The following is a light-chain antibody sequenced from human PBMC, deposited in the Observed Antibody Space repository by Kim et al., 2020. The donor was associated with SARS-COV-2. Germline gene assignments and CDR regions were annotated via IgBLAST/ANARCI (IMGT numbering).Light chain of an antibody. CDR2: GNS. CDR3: QSYDSSLSGQEV. Sequence: VTISCTGSSSNIGADYDVHWYQQFPGTAPKLLIYGNSNRPSGVPDRFSGSKSGTSASLAITGLQAEDEADYYCQSYDSSLSGQEVFGGGTKLTVL. V-gene: IGLV1-40*01. J-gene: IGLJ2*01. CDR1: SSNIGADYD.